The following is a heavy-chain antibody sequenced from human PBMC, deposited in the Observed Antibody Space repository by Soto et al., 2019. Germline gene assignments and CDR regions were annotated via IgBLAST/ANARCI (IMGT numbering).Heavy chain of an antibody. CDR1: GYTFTTYS. D-gene: IGHD2-2*01. Sequence: ASVKVSCKASGYTFTTYSINWVRQAPGQGLEWMGWISPYNGNTNYAQNFQGRVTMTTDTSTSTAYMELRSLKSDDTAVYYCVREPFGVYASWFDHWGQGTLATVSS. CDR2: ISPYNGNT. CDR3: VREPFGVYASWFDH. V-gene: IGHV1-18*04. J-gene: IGHJ5*02.